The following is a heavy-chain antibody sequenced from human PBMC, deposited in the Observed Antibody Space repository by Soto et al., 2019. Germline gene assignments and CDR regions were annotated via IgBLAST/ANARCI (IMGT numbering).Heavy chain of an antibody. CDR2: INHRGGT. CDR1: GGSFSGYY. CDR3: ARDGFCSGGSCRVGIWFDP. J-gene: IGHJ5*02. D-gene: IGHD2-15*01. V-gene: IGHV4-34*01. Sequence: SETLSLTCAVSGGSFSGYYWSWIRQTPGKGLEWIGGINHRGGTNLNPSLETRVTISVDASKNQFSLHLSSATAADTAVYYCARDGFCSGGSCRVGIWFDPWALGTLVTVSS.